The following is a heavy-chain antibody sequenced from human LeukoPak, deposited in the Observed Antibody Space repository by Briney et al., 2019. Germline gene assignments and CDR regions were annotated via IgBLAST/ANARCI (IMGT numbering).Heavy chain of an antibody. D-gene: IGHD6-19*01. CDR2: ISGSGSST. Sequence: GGSLRLSCAASGFTFSSYAMSWVRQAPGKGLEWVSAISGSGSSTYYADSVKGRFTISRDNSKNALYLQMNSLRAEDTAVYYCARYSSDYFDYWGQGTLVTVSS. CDR3: ARYSSDYFDY. CDR1: GFTFSSYA. J-gene: IGHJ4*02. V-gene: IGHV3-23*01.